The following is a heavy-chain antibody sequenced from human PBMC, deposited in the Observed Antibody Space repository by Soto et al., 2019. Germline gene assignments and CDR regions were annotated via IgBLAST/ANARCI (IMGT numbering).Heavy chain of an antibody. Sequence: QVQLVQSGTEVTKPGSSVTVSCTASGDILSRSTLSWVRQAPGQRLEWMGRIIPMLGMSNSALKFQGTLTIRADTSTNKVYMHLNSLRSDDTAVYYCATSYGSGSAHVDSWGQGTLVTVSS. V-gene: IGHV1-69*02. CDR2: IIPMLGMS. D-gene: IGHD3-10*01. J-gene: IGHJ4*02. CDR3: ATSYGSGSAHVDS. CDR1: GDILSRST.